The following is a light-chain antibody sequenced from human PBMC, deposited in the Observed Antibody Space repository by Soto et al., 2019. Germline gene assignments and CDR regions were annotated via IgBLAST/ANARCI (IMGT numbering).Light chain of an antibody. CDR2: DAS. J-gene: IGKJ5*01. Sequence: DLQMPQSPSSLSASVGNRVTITCRASQSISTYLNWYQKKPGKAPNLLIYDASRLQSGVPSRFSGSVGGTDFTLSISSVQPEDFATYFCQQSYMDPITFGQGTQLEI. V-gene: IGKV1-39*01. CDR3: QQSYMDPIT. CDR1: QSISTY.